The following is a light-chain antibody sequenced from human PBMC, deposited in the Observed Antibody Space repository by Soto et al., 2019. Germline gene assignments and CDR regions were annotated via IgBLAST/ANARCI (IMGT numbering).Light chain of an antibody. J-gene: IGLJ2*01. Sequence: QSALTQPASVSGSPGQSIAISCTGSSSDVGIYNYVSWYQQHPGEVPKLMIYEVIKRPSGISDRFSGSKSGNTASLTISGLQAEDEADYYCSAYTHSNTVIFGGGTKLTVL. CDR3: SAYTHSNTVI. CDR1: SSDVGIYNY. V-gene: IGLV2-14*03. CDR2: EVI.